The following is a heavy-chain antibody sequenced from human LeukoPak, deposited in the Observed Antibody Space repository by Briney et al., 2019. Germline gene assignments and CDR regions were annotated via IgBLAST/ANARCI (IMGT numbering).Heavy chain of an antibody. CDR1: GGTFSSYA. CDR3: GGVAAAGTIWFDP. D-gene: IGHD6-13*01. J-gene: IGHJ5*02. Sequence: SVKVSCKASGGTFSSYAISWVRQAPGQGLEWMGGIIPIFGTANYAQKFQGRVTITADKSTSTAYMELSSLRSEDTAVYYCGGVAAAGTIWFDPWGQGTLVTVSS. V-gene: IGHV1-69*06. CDR2: IIPIFGTA.